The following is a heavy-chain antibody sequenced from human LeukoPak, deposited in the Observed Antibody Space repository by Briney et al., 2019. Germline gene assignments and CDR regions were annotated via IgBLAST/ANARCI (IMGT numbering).Heavy chain of an antibody. J-gene: IGHJ4*02. CDR2: ISSDGSNI. CDR3: ATLYTSGWYCDY. Sequence: GRSLRLSCAASGITFSIYGMHWVHQAPGTGLEWVAVISSDGSNIYYADSVKGRFTISRDNSRNTLYLQMNSLRPDDTALYYCATLYTSGWYCDYWGQGTLVTVSS. D-gene: IGHD6-25*01. V-gene: IGHV3-33*01. CDR1: GITFSIYG.